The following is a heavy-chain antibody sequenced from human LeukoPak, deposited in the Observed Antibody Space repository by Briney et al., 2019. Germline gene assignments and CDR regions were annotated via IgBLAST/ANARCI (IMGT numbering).Heavy chain of an antibody. Sequence: GGPLRLSCLASGFTFSHFAMPWVRQAPGKGLDRVSGISGSGRETYYADSVKGRFTISRDNSENTLYLQMKSLRGEDTAVLFCVKVFASGVWGGYRTGGGYWGQGTLVSVSS. CDR2: ISGSGRET. CDR1: GFTFSHFA. V-gene: IGHV3-23*01. CDR3: VKVFASGVWGGYRTGGGY. J-gene: IGHJ4*02. D-gene: IGHD3-16*02.